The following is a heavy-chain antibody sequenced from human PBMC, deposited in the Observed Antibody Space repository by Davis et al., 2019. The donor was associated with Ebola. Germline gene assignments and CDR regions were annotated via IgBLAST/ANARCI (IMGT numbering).Heavy chain of an antibody. CDR2: INSDGSTT. Sequence: LSLTCAASGFPFSGYWMHWVRQAPGKGLVWVCRINSDGSTTNYADSVKGRFTVSRDNAKNTVYLQLNSLRAEDTAVYYCTRDAREMATNYWGQGTLVTVSS. CDR1: GFPFSGYW. CDR3: TRDAREMATNY. J-gene: IGHJ4*02. D-gene: IGHD5-24*01. V-gene: IGHV3-74*01.